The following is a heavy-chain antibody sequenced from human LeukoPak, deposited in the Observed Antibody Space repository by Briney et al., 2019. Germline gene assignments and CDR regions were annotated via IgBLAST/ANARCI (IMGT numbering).Heavy chain of an antibody. J-gene: IGHJ6*02. V-gene: IGHV3-33*01. Sequence: PGGSLRLSCAASGFTRRDCGFHWVRQVPGKGLEWVAVIWSETSKKYYADSVKGRFTISNDISKNMLYLQMSSLRADDTAVYYWVRDPGAGGGMDVWGQGTTVIVSS. CDR2: IWSETSKK. D-gene: IGHD7-27*01. CDR3: VRDPGAGGGMDV. CDR1: GFTRRDCG.